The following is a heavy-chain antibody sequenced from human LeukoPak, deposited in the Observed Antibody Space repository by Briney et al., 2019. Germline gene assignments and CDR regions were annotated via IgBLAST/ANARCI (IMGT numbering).Heavy chain of an antibody. J-gene: IGHJ4*02. D-gene: IGHD6-19*01. CDR1: GFTFSSHA. V-gene: IGHV3-23*01. CDR2: ISGSGGST. CDR3: AKASSSGSYGVYYFDC. Sequence: SGGSLRLSCVVSGFTFSSHAMSWVRQAPGKGLEWVSGISGSGGSTYYADSVNGRFTISRDNSKSTLYLQMHSLRAGDTAVYYCAKASSSGSYGVYYFDCWGQGTLVTVSS.